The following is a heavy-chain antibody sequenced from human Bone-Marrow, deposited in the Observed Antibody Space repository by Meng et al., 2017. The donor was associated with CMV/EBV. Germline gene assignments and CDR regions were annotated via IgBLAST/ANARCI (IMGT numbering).Heavy chain of an antibody. CDR1: GFTFSSYA. CDR2: IKQDGSEK. V-gene: IGHV3-7*01. Sequence: GESLKISCAASGFTFSSYAMRWVRQAPGKGLEWVANIKQDGSEKYYVDSVKGRFTISRDNAKHSLYLQMNSLRAEDKAVYYCARQRGSYSLDYWGQGTLVTVSS. CDR3: ARQRGSYSLDY. D-gene: IGHD1-26*01. J-gene: IGHJ4*02.